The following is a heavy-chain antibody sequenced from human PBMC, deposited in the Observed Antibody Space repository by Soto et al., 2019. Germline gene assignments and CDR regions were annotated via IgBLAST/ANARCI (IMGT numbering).Heavy chain of an antibody. CDR2: IKQDGREE. CDR3: ARDDIVLHCDK. V-gene: IGHV3-7*01. J-gene: IGHJ4*02. Sequence: EVKLVESGGGLVQPGGSLRLSCAASGFTFSSYWMSWVRQAPGKGLEWVANIKQDGREEYYVDSVKGRFTISRDNAKSSLYLQMNSLRADDTAVYYCARDDIVLHCDKWGQGSLVTVSS. D-gene: IGHD2-8*02. CDR1: GFTFSSYW.